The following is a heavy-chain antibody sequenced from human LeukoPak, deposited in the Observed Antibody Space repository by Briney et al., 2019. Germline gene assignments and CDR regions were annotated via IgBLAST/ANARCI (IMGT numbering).Heavy chain of an antibody. CDR3: ARGSPLSGKNGFDI. CDR2: LNPNSGAT. Sequence: ASVKVCCKASGYTFTGYYLHWVRLAPGQGLEWMGWLNPNSGATNSAQRFQGRVTLTRDTSITTAYMELSRLRSDDTTVYYCARGSPLSGKNGFDIWGQGTMVTVSS. J-gene: IGHJ3*02. CDR1: GYTFTGYY. D-gene: IGHD3-16*01. V-gene: IGHV1-2*02.